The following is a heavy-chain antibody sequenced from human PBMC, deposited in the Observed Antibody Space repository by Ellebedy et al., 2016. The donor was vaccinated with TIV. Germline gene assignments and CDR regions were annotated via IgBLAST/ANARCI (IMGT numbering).Heavy chain of an antibody. D-gene: IGHD3-10*01. J-gene: IGHJ4*02. CDR2: IKNKTAAMTT. Sequence: GESLKTSCAASEFPVSSNFMSWVRQAPGKGLEWVGRIKNKTAAMTTDYAAPVKGRITISRDDSKNTLYLQMNSLKTEDTAVYYCTTGLLTMVRGLTRVDYWGQGTLVTVSS. V-gene: IGHV3-15*01. CDR3: TTGLLTMVRGLTRVDY. CDR1: EFPVSSNF.